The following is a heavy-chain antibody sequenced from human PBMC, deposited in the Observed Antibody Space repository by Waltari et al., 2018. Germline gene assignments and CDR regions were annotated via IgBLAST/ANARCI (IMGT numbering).Heavy chain of an antibody. V-gene: IGHV3-53*02. J-gene: IGHJ4*02. D-gene: IGHD4-4*01. CDR1: GFTVGTFY. CDR3: ARRRSGSNSQALEN. CDR2: IYRDGST. Sequence: EVQVVETGGGLIQPGGSLRLSCAVSGFTVGTFYMSWVRKAPGKGVEWVSVIYRDGSTYYADSVKGRFTISRDNSKNNLYLQMDSLGPEDTAVYYCARRRSGSNSQALENWGQGTLVIVSS.